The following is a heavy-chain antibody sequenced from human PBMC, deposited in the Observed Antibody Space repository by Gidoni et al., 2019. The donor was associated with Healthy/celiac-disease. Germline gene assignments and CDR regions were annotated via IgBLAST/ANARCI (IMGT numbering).Heavy chain of an antibody. Sequence: QVQLQESGPGLVKPSETLSLTCTVSGGSISSYYWSWIRQPPGKGLEWIGYIYYSGSTNYNPSLKSRVTISVDTSKNQFSLKLSSVTAADTAVYYCARAVGYYDILTSATSYYFDYWGQGTLVTVSS. J-gene: IGHJ4*02. D-gene: IGHD3-9*01. CDR3: ARAVGYYDILTSATSYYFDY. V-gene: IGHV4-59*01. CDR1: GGSISSYY. CDR2: IYYSGST.